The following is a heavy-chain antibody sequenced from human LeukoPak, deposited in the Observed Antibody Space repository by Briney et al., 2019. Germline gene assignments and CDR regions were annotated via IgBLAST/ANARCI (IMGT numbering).Heavy chain of an antibody. D-gene: IGHD3-10*01. CDR3: ARDVLEGFGERVVDAFDL. Sequence: GASVKVSCKASGYTFINFNIAWVRQAPGQGLEWMGWISAYNGDTNYGQKVQGRVAMTTDTSTRTAYMELRGLRSDDTAVYYCARDVLEGFGERVVDAFDLWGQGTMVTVSS. CDR1: GYTFINFN. V-gene: IGHV1-18*01. J-gene: IGHJ3*01. CDR2: ISAYNGDT.